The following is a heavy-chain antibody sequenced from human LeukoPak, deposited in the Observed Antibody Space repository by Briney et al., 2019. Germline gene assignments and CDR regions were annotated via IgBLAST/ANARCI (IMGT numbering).Heavy chain of an antibody. Sequence: GGSLRLSCAASGFTFSSYAMHWVRQAPGKGLEWVAVISYDGSNKYYADSVKGRFTISRDDSKNTLYLQMNSLRAEDTAVYYCGRDRAIAAALPPLRQLDYGMDVWGQGTTVTVSS. CDR1: GFTFSSYA. J-gene: IGHJ6*02. V-gene: IGHV3-30-3*01. D-gene: IGHD6-13*01. CDR3: GRDRAIAAALPPLRQLDYGMDV. CDR2: ISYDGSNK.